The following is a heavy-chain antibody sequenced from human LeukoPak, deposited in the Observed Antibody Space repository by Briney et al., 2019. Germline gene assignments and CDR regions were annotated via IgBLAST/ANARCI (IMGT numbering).Heavy chain of an antibody. D-gene: IGHD1-26*01. V-gene: IGHV3-7*01. CDR1: GFTFSSYW. Sequence: VGSLRLSSAASGFTFSSYWMTWVRQAPEKGLEWVANIKQDGSEKYYVDPAKGRFTISRDNAKNSLYLQMNSLRAEDTAVYYCARTRGSYSLDYWGQGTLVTVSS. CDR2: IKQDGSEK. J-gene: IGHJ4*02. CDR3: ARTRGSYSLDY.